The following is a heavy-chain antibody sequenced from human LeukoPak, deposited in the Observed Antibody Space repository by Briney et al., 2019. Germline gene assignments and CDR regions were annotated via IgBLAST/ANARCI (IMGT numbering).Heavy chain of an antibody. J-gene: IGHJ6*03. V-gene: IGHV5-51*01. CDR2: IYPGDSDT. D-gene: IGHD3-3*01. CDR3: AKHGVGVAHLYYMDV. Sequence: GESLKISCKGSGYSFTSYWIGWVRQMPGKGLEWMGIIYPGDSDTRYSPSFQCQGTTSAAKSISTAYLQWSSLKASDTAMLYCAKHGVGVAHLYYMDVWGKGTTLSVPS. CDR1: GYSFTSYW.